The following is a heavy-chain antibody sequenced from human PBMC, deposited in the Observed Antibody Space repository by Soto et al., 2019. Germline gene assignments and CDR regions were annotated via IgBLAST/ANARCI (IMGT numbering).Heavy chain of an antibody. CDR1: GYTFTSYY. Sequence: ASVKVSCKASGYTFTSYYMNWVRQAPGQGLEWLGIINPSGGYTTYAQRFLGRVTMTSDTSTSTVHMELGSLKSEDTAVYYCARGGGIVVVTAPYNHCGQGTLVTSPQ. J-gene: IGHJ5*02. CDR2: INPSGGYT. V-gene: IGHV1-46*03. D-gene: IGHD2-21*02. CDR3: ARGGGIVVVTAPYNH.